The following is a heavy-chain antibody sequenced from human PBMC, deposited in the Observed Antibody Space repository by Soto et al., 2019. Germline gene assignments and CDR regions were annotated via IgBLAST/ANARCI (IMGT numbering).Heavy chain of an antibody. J-gene: IGHJ4*02. V-gene: IGHV4-31*03. CDR1: GGSISSGGYY. CDR2: IYYSGST. D-gene: IGHD4-17*01. CDR3: ARLDYPQYYFDY. Sequence: QVQLQESGPGLVKPSQTLSLTCTVSGGSISSGGYYWSWIRPHPGKGLEWLGYIYYSGSTYYNPSLKSRVTISVDTSKNQSSLKLSSVTAADAAVYYCARLDYPQYYFDYWGQGTLVTVSS.